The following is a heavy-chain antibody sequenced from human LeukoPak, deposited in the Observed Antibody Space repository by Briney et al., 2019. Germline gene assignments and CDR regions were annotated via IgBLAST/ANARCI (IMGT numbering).Heavy chain of an antibody. D-gene: IGHD3-10*02. CDR1: GFTFSSYG. V-gene: IGHV3-30*02. CDR2: IRYDGSNK. CDR3: AKLGVRGVITPIDY. Sequence: PGGSLRLSCAASGFTFSSYGMHWVRQAPGKGLEWVAFIRYDGSNKYYADSVKGRFTISRDNSKNTLYLQMNSLGAEDTAVYYCAKLGVRGVITPIDYWGQGTLVTVSS. J-gene: IGHJ4*02.